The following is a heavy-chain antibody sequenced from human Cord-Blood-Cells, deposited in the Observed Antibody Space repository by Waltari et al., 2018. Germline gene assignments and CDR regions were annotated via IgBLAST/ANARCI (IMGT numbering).Heavy chain of an antibody. D-gene: IGHD6-6*01. J-gene: IGHJ3*02. CDR3: ARDEIAARDAFDI. V-gene: IGHV3-21*01. CDR2: ISSSSSYI. Sequence: EVQLVESGGGLVKPGGSLRLSCAASGFTFSSYSMNWVRQAPGKGLEWVSSISSSSSYIYYADSVKGRFTISRENAKNSLYLQMNSLRAEDTAVYYCARDEIAARDAFDIWGQGTMVTVSS. CDR1: GFTFSSYS.